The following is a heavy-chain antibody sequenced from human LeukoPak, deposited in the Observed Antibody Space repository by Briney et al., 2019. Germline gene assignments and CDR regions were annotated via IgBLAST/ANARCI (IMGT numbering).Heavy chain of an antibody. CDR1: GFTFSSYW. CDR3: ASATKRYGSGSYDY. V-gene: IGHV3-74*01. J-gene: IGHJ4*02. D-gene: IGHD3-10*01. CDR2: INSDGSST. Sequence: PGGSLRLSCAASGFTFSSYWMHWVRQAPGKGLVWVSRINSDGSSTSYADSVKGRFTISRDNAKNTLYLQMNSLRAEDTAVYYCASATKRYGSGSYDYWGQGTLVTVSS.